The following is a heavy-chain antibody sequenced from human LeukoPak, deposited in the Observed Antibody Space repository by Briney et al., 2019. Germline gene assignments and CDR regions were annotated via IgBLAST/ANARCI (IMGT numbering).Heavy chain of an antibody. CDR2: IYHSGST. J-gene: IGHJ4*02. CDR1: GGSISSGGYS. V-gene: IGHV4-30-4*07. CDR3: ASLRERSYYARGFDY. D-gene: IGHD4-11*01. Sequence: SETLSLTCAVSGGSISSGGYSWSWIRQPPGKGLEWIGYIYHSGSTYYNPSLKSRVTISVDTSKNQLSLKLSSVTAADTAVYYCASLRERSYYARGFDYWGQGTLVTVSS.